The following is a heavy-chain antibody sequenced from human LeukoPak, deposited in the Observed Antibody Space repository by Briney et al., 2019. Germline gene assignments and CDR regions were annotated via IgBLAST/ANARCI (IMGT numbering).Heavy chain of an antibody. CDR2: IYPGDSDT. J-gene: IGHJ5*02. Sequence: GESLQISCKGSGSIFTSYWIGWARQLPGKGLEWMGIIYPGDSDTRYSPSFQGQVTNSADKSISTAYLQWGSLKAWGIAMYYCARRAKYCTNGVCRVEEDWFDPWGQGTLVTVSS. D-gene: IGHD2-8*01. V-gene: IGHV5-51*01. CDR1: GSIFTSYW. CDR3: ARRAKYCTNGVCRVEEDWFDP.